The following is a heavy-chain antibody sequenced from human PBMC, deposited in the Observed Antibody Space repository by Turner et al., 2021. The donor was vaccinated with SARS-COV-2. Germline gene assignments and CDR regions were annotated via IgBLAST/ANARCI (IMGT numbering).Heavy chain of an antibody. V-gene: IGHV4-34*01. Sequence: QVQLQQLGAGLLKPSETLSLTCAVYGGSFSGYYWSWIRQPPGKGLEWIGEINHSGSTNYNPSLKSRVTISVDTSKNQFSLNLSSVTAADTAVYYCARGATLQYSFDYWGQGTLVTVSS. CDR3: ARGATLQYSFDY. J-gene: IGHJ4*02. CDR1: GGSFSGYY. CDR2: INHSGST. D-gene: IGHD4-4*01.